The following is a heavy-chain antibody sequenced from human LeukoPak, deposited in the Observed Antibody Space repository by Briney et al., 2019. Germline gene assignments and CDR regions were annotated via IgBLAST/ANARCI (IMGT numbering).Heavy chain of an antibody. CDR2: IRYDGSNK. CDR1: GFTFSGYG. Sequence: GGSLRLSCAASGFTFSGYGIHWVRQAPGKGLEWVAFIRYDGSNKYYADSVKGRFTISRDNSKNTLYLQMNRLRAEDTAVYYCARDLAYSSSWLTIDYWGQGTLVTVSS. V-gene: IGHV3-30*02. J-gene: IGHJ4*02. CDR3: ARDLAYSSSWLTIDY. D-gene: IGHD6-13*01.